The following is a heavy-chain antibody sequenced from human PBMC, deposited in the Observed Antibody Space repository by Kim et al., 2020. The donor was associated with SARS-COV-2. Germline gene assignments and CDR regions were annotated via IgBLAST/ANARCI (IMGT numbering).Heavy chain of an antibody. CDR2: IYYSGST. CDR1: GGSISSSSYY. CDR3: ARPNYYDSSGYYEFDY. V-gene: IGHV4-39*01. Sequence: SETLSLICTVSGGSISSSSYYWGWIRQPPGKGLEWIGSIYYSGSTYYNPSLKSRVTISVDTSKNQFSLKLSSVTAADTAVYYCARPNYYDSSGYYEFDYWGQGTLVTVSS. J-gene: IGHJ4*02. D-gene: IGHD3-22*01.